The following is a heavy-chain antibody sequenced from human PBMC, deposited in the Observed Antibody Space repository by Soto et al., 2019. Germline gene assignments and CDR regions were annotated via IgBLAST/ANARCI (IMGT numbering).Heavy chain of an antibody. CDR3: ARRRYCGYDCYSKHYYGMDV. D-gene: IGHD2-21*02. Sequence: QVQLVQSGAEVKKPGSSVKVSCRASGDTFSSYTVNWLRQAPGRGLEWMGRIIPILTTTDYAQNFRGRLTITADKSTNTLYMELSSLRAEDTAVYYCARRRYCGYDCYSKHYYGMDVWGQGTTVTVAS. CDR1: GDTFSSYT. V-gene: IGHV1-69*08. CDR2: IIPILTTT. J-gene: IGHJ6*02.